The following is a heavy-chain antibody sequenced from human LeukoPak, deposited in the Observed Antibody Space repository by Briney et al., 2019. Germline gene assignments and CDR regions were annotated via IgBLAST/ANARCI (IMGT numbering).Heavy chain of an antibody. CDR1: GFTFSSYW. CDR3: ARGSSEDTTYRPSDY. CDR2: IKQDDSER. J-gene: IGHJ4*02. V-gene: IGHV3-7*01. D-gene: IGHD1-26*01. Sequence: GGSLRLSCAASGFTFSSYWMSWVRQAPGKGPEWVASIKQDDSERYYVGSVKGRFTISRDNAQNSLFLQMNSLRAEDTAVYYCARGSSEDTTYRPSDYWGQGTLVTVSS.